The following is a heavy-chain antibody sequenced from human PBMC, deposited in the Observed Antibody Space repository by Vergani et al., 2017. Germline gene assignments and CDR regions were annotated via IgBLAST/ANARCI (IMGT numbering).Heavy chain of an antibody. CDR2: FSGSGGST. Sequence: EVQLLESGGGLVQPGGSLRLSCAASGFTFSSYAMSWVRQAPGKGLEWVSAFSGSGGSTYYADSVKGRFTISRDNSKNTLYLQMNSLRAEDTAVYYCAKAETTLATIFRPFDPWGQGTLVTVSS. CDR1: GFTFSSYA. J-gene: IGHJ5*02. CDR3: AKAETTLATIFRPFDP. D-gene: IGHD5-12*01. V-gene: IGHV3-23*01.